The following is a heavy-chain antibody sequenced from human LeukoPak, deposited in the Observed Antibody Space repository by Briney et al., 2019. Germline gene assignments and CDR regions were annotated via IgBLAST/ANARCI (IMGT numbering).Heavy chain of an antibody. CDR3: ASQAEYAGGWVDY. CDR2: ISGGGGST. Sequence: GGSLRLSCAASGFIFSNYAMSWVRQAPGKGLEWVSAISGGGGSTYYADSVKGRSTISRDNSKNTLYLQMNSLRAEDTAVYYCASQAEYAGGWVDYWGQGTLVTVSS. CDR1: GFIFSNYA. V-gene: IGHV3-23*01. D-gene: IGHD6-19*01. J-gene: IGHJ4*02.